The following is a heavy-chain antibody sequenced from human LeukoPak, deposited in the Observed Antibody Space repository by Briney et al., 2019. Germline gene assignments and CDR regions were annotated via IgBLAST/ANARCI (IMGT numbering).Heavy chain of an antibody. V-gene: IGHV3-30*02. Sequence: GGSLRLSCAVSGFTFISYSMHWFRQAPGKGLEWVALIQDDGAKTNYADSVRGRFTISRDNSRSTVYLQMNSLKPDDTAVYYCATQTFTLIVVISPFYYWGQGALVTVSS. CDR1: GFTFISYS. CDR2: IQDDGAKT. J-gene: IGHJ4*02. CDR3: ATQTFTLIVVISPFYY. D-gene: IGHD3-22*01.